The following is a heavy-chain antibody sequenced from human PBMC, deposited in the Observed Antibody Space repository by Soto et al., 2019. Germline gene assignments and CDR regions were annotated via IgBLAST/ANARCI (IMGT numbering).Heavy chain of an antibody. V-gene: IGHV1-8*01. CDR2: MNPNSGNT. J-gene: IGHJ6*03. CDR1: GYTFTSYD. CDR3: ARACSSTSCRTTGYYYYYMDV. Sequence: QVQLVQSGAEVKKPGASVKVSCKASGYTFTSYDINWVRQATGQGLEWMGWMNPNSGNTGYAQKFQGRVTMTRNTSISTAYMELSSLRSEDTAVYYCARACSSTSCRTTGYYYYYMDVWGKGNTVTVSS. D-gene: IGHD2-2*01.